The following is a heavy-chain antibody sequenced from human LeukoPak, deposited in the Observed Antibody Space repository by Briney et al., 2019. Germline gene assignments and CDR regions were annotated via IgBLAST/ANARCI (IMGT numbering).Heavy chain of an antibody. CDR2: ISGSGGST. J-gene: IGHJ4*02. CDR3: AKESSGGWYFDY. V-gene: IGHV3-23*01. CDR1: GFTFSSYA. D-gene: IGHD6-19*01. Sequence: GGSVRLSCAASGFTFSSYAMSWVRQAPGKGLEWVSAISGSGGSTYYADSVKGRFTISRDNSKNSLYLQMNSLRAEDTAVYYCAKESSGGWYFDYWGQGTLVTVSS.